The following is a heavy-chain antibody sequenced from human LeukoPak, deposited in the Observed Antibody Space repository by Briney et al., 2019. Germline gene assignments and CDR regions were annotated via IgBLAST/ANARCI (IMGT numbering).Heavy chain of an antibody. CDR1: GGTFSSYA. J-gene: IGHJ1*01. CDR3: AKGSGSSSWYSEYFQH. CDR2: IIPIFGTA. V-gene: IGHV1-69*06. Sequence: SVKVSCKASGGTFSSYAISWVRQAPGQGLEWMGGIIPIFGTANYAQKFQGRVTITADKSTSTAYMELSSLRSEDTAVYYCAKGSGSSSWYSEYFQHWGQGALVTVSS. D-gene: IGHD6-13*01.